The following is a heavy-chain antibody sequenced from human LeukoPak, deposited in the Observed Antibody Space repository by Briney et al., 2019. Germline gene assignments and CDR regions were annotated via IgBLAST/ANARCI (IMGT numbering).Heavy chain of an antibody. CDR1: GFTFGNYA. J-gene: IGHJ1*01. CDR2: ISGDGGST. D-gene: IGHD3-22*01. Sequence: PGGSLRLSCAASGFTFGNYAMRWGRQEPGEGVEWGSRISGDGGSTYYADSVKGRFTISRDNSKNYVYLKMNSLRTEDTALYYCAKDQPRRIAYYSMVYWGQGPLVPVSS. CDR3: AKDQPRRIAYYSMVY. V-gene: IGHV3-43*02.